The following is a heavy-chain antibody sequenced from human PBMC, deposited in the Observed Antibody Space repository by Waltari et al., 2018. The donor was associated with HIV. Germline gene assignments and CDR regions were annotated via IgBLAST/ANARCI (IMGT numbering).Heavy chain of an antibody. J-gene: IGHJ5*02. CDR2: INPNGGST. Sequence: VKLVQSGAEVQKPGVSVTVSCKASGYTFTSYYLHWVRQAPGQGLEWMGVINPNGGSTKYAQKFQGRVTLTRDTSTSTGYMELSSLRSEDTALYYCARSAPYIVSAGWALETNWFDPWGQGTLVTVSS. CDR1: GYTFTSYY. CDR3: ARSAPYIVSAGWALETNWFDP. D-gene: IGHD6-13*01. V-gene: IGHV1-46*01.